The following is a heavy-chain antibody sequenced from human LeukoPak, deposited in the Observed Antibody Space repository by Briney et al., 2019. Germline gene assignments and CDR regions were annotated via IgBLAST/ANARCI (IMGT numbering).Heavy chain of an antibody. J-gene: IGHJ3*02. V-gene: IGHV4-34*01. Sequence: PSETLSLTCAVYGGSFSGYYWSWIRQPPGKGLEWIGEINHSGSTNYNPSLKSRVTISVDTSKNQFSLKLSSVTAADTAVYYCARGSASSSEGYAIDIWGQGTMVTVSS. CDR1: GGSFSGYY. CDR3: ARGSASSSEGYAIDI. CDR2: INHSGST. D-gene: IGHD6-13*01.